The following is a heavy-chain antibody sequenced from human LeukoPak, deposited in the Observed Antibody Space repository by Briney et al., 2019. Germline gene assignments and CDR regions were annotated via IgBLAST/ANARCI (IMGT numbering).Heavy chain of an antibody. CDR1: GFTFSDYY. D-gene: IGHD3-22*01. J-gene: IGHJ5*02. Sequence: GGSLRLSCAASGFTFSDYYMSWIRQAPGKGLEWVSYISSSGSTIYYADSVKGRFTISRDNAKNSLYLQMNSLRAEDTAVYYCARDGQPTKYDSSGYPQYNWFDPWGQGTLVTVSS. CDR3: ARDGQPTKYDSSGYPQYNWFDP. V-gene: IGHV3-11*01. CDR2: ISSSGSTI.